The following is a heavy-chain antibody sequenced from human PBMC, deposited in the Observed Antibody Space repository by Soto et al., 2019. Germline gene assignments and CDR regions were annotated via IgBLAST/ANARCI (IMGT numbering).Heavy chain of an antibody. CDR3: ARDVSVSGDLGWFDS. J-gene: IGHJ5*01. D-gene: IGHD2-21*02. CDR2: VNPNSGGT. V-gene: IGHV1-2*02. Sequence: WASVKVSCKASGYTFIGYYIHLVRQAPGQGLEWMGWVNPNSGGTNYAQKFQGRVTMTRDTSISTAYMELSRLRSDDTAVYYCARDVSVSGDLGWFDSWGQGTLVTSPQ. CDR1: GYTFIGYY.